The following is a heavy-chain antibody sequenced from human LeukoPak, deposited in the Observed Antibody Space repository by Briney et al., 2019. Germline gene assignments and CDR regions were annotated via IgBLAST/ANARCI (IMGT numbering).Heavy chain of an antibody. V-gene: IGHV5-51*01. D-gene: IGHD4-17*01. Sequence: GESPKISCKGSGYRFASYWIGWVRQMPGKGLEWMGIIYPSDSDTRYSPSFRGQVTISADKSISTAYLQWSSLKASDTAMYYCASHDYGDYGTFKYWGQGTLVTVSS. J-gene: IGHJ4*02. CDR2: IYPSDSDT. CDR3: ASHDYGDYGTFKY. CDR1: GYRFASYW.